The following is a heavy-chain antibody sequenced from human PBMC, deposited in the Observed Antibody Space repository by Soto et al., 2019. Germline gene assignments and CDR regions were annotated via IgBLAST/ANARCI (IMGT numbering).Heavy chain of an antibody. Sequence: GGSLRLSCAASGFTFSSYAMHWVRQAPGKGLEWVAVISYDGSNKYYADSVKGRFTISRDNSKNTLYLQMNSLRAEDTAVYYCARVAVAGPFYYYGMDVWGQGTTVTVSS. CDR2: ISYDGSNK. D-gene: IGHD6-19*01. CDR1: GFTFSSYA. V-gene: IGHV3-30-3*01. CDR3: ARVAVAGPFYYYGMDV. J-gene: IGHJ6*02.